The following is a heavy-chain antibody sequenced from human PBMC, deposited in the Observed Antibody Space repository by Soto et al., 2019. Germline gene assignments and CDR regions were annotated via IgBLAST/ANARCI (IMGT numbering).Heavy chain of an antibody. Sequence: EVQLVESGGGLVQPGGSLGLSCAASGFTVSSNYMSWVRQAPGKGLEWVSVLYGGGSTYYADSVKGRFTISRDNSKNTLYLQMNSLRAEDTAVYYCAAVFGSGYFDYWGQGTLVTVSS. CDR2: LYGGGST. V-gene: IGHV3-66*01. D-gene: IGHD3-10*01. CDR1: GFTVSSNY. J-gene: IGHJ4*02. CDR3: AAVFGSGYFDY.